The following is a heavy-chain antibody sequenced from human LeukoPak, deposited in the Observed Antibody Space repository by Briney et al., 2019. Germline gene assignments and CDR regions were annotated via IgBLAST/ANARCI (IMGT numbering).Heavy chain of an antibody. J-gene: IGHJ4*02. Sequence: GGSLRLSCAASGFTFSSYNMNWVRQAPGKGLEWVSSISSSSSYIFYADSVKGRFTISRDNAKNSLYLQMNSLRAEDTAVYYRARVSGYYDSSGYYDYWGQGTLVTVSS. V-gene: IGHV3-21*01. CDR3: ARVSGYYDSSGYYDY. D-gene: IGHD3-22*01. CDR1: GFTFSSYN. CDR2: ISSSSSYI.